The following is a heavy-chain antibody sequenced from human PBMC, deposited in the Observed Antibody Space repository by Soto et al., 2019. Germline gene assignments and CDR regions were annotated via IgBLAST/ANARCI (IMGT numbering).Heavy chain of an antibody. D-gene: IGHD3-9*01. CDR2: IWYDGSNK. CDR1: GFIFSDHY. CDR3: ASSNYDILTGYYHPGAFDI. J-gene: IGHJ3*02. V-gene: IGHV3-33*08. Sequence: GGSLRLSCAASGFIFSDHYMGWIRQAPGKGLEWVSVIWYDGSNKCYADSVKGRFTISRDNSKNTLYLQMNSLRAEDTAVYYCASSNYDILTGYYHPGAFDIWGQGTMVTVSS.